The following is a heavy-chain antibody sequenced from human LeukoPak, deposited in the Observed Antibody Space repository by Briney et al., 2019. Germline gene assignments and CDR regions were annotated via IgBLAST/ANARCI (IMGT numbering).Heavy chain of an antibody. D-gene: IGHD2-15*01. CDR3: ARESGGGSFNWFDP. J-gene: IGHJ5*02. V-gene: IGHV4-59*01. Sequence: SETLSLTCTVSGGSISSYYWSWIRQPPGKGLEWIGYIYYSGSTNYNPSLKSRVAISVDTSKNQFSLKLSSVTAAVTAVYYCARESGGGSFNWFDPWGQGTLVTVSS. CDR1: GGSISSYY. CDR2: IYYSGST.